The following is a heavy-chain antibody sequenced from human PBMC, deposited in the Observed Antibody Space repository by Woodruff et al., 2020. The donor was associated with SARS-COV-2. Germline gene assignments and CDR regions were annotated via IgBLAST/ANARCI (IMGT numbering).Heavy chain of an antibody. CDR3: ARVGILTGFDY. J-gene: IGHJ4*02. V-gene: IGHV4-39*01. Sequence: PSLKSRVTISVDTSKNQFSLKLSSVTAADTAVYYCARVGILTGFDYWGQGTLVTVSS. D-gene: IGHD3-9*01.